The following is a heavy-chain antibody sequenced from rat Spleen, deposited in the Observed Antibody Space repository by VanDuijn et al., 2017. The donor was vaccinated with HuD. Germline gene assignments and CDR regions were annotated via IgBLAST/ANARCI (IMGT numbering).Heavy chain of an antibody. D-gene: IGHD4-3*01. J-gene: IGHJ2*01. Sequence: EVQLVESGGGLVQPGRSLKLSCAASGFTFRNYGMHWIRQAPTKGLEWVATISYDGSSTYYRDSAKGRFTISRANAKSTLYLQMDSLRSEDTATYSWAVSGYGYWGQGVMVTVSS. CDR1: GFTFRNYG. V-gene: IGHV5-19*01. CDR2: ISYDGSST. CDR3: AVSGYGY.